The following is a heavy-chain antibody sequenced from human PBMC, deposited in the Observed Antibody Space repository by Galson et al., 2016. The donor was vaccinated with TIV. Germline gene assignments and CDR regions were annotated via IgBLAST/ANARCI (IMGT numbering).Heavy chain of an antibody. CDR1: GGSISHYY. CDR3: ARTAYWRGYEDF. J-gene: IGHJ4*02. V-gene: IGHV4-59*01. D-gene: IGHD3-3*01. Sequence: ETLSLTCTVSGGSISHYYWSWIRQAPGKGLDWIGYIYYTGTTHYSPSLKSRVTISVDMSKNQFSLHLNSVTAADTAVYYCARTAYWRGYEDFWGQGTLVTVSS. CDR2: IYYTGTT.